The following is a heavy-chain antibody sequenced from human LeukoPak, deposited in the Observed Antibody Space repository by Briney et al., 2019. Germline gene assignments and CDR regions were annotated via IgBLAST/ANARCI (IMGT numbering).Heavy chain of an antibody. CDR2: ISYDGSNK. J-gene: IGHJ3*02. D-gene: IGHD3-3*01. V-gene: IGHV3-30-3*01. CDR3: AGYDSAIDAFDI. Sequence: GGSLRLSCAASRFTISDYYMTWIRQAPGKGLEWVAVISYDGSNKYYADSVKGRFTISRDNSKNTLYLQMNSLRAEDTAVYYSAGYDSAIDAFDIWGQGTMVTVSS. CDR1: RFTISDYY.